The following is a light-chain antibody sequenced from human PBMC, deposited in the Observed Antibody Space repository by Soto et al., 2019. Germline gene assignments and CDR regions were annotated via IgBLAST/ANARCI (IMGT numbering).Light chain of an antibody. CDR3: LQDYNYPRT. CDR2: AAS. Sequence: AIQVTQSPSSLSASVGDRVTITCRASQGIGNDLGWYQQKPGKAPKLLIYAASTLQSGVPSRFRGSGSGTDFTLTISSLQHEDFPTYYCLQDYNYPRTFGQGTKVDIK. V-gene: IGKV1-6*01. J-gene: IGKJ1*01. CDR1: QGIGND.